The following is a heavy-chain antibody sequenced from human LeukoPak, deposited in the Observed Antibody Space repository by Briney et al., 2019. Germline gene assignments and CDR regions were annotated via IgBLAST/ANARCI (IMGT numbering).Heavy chain of an antibody. CDR1: GFTFDDYG. D-gene: IGHD2-21*02. V-gene: IGHV3-20*01. CDR3: ARGAYCGGDCLNYFDY. CDR2: INWNGGST. J-gene: IGHJ4*02. Sequence: PGGSLRLSCAASGFTFDDYGMSWVRQAPGKGLEWVSGINWNGGSTGYADSVKGRFTISRDNAKNSLYLQMNSLRVEDTALYHCARGAYCGGDCLNYFDYWGQGTLVTVSS.